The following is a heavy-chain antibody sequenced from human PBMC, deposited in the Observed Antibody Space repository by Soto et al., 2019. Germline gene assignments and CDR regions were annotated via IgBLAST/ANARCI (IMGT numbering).Heavy chain of an antibody. CDR1: GFTFSSYA. Sequence: GSLRLACAASGFTFSSYAVSWVRQAPGKGLEWVSAISGSGGSTYYADSVKGRFTISRDNSKNTLYLQMNSLRAEDTAVYYCAKDLYSSRFYYYYYGMDVWGQGTTVTVSS. V-gene: IGHV3-23*01. CDR2: ISGSGGST. J-gene: IGHJ6*02. CDR3: AKDLYSSRFYYYYYGMDV. D-gene: IGHD6-13*01.